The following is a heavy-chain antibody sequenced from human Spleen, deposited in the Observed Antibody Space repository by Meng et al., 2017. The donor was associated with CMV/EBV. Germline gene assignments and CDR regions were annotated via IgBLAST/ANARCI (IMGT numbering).Heavy chain of an antibody. Sequence: GGSLRLSCAASGFPFSSYAMHWVRQAPGKGLEWVAVISYDGSNKYYADSVKGRFTISRDNSKNTLYLQMNSLRAEDTAVYYCARGDSFVVPGGYYGMDVWGQGTTVTVSS. CDR1: GFPFSSYA. J-gene: IGHJ6*02. CDR2: ISYDGSNK. D-gene: IGHD2-2*01. CDR3: ARGDSFVVPGGYYGMDV. V-gene: IGHV3-30*04.